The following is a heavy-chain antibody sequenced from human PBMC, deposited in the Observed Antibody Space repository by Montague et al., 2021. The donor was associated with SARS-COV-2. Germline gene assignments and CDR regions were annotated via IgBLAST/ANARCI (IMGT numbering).Heavy chain of an antibody. CDR3: RVVPAGIPKGPNFYYMDV. J-gene: IGHJ6*03. V-gene: IGHV4-34*01. D-gene: IGHD2-2*02. Sequence: LSLTCAVYGGSFSGYSWSWIRQPPGKGLEWIGQIYHSGSTNYNPSLKSRVTISVDTSKNQFSLKLSSVTAADTALYYCRVVPAGIPKGPNFYYMDVWGKGTTVTVSS. CDR1: GGSFSGYS. CDR2: IYHSGST.